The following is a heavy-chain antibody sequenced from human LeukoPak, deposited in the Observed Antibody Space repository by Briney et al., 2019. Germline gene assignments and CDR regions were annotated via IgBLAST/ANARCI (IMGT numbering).Heavy chain of an antibody. V-gene: IGHV3-48*01. D-gene: IGHD3-22*01. J-gene: IGHJ4*02. CDR1: GFIFSSYG. Sequence: GGSLRLSCAASGFIFSSYGMHWVRQAPGKGLEWVSYISSSSSTIYYADSVKGRFTISRDNAKNSLYLQMNSLRAEDTAVYYCARGAYYYEDWGQGTLVTVSS. CDR3: ARGAYYYED. CDR2: ISSSSSTI.